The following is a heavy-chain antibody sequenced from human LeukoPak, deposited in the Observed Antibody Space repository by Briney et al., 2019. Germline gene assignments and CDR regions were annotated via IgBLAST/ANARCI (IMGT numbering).Heavy chain of an antibody. D-gene: IGHD1-26*01. J-gene: IGHJ3*01. CDR2: ISWNSGSI. Sequence: PGRSLRLSCAASGFTFDDYAMHRVRQAPGKGLEWVSGISWNSGSIGYADSVKGRFTISRDNAKSSVYLQMNSLRAEDTALYYCAKTYYSDFENAFDLWGQGTMVTVSS. V-gene: IGHV3-9*01. CDR1: GFTFDDYA. CDR3: AKTYYSDFENAFDL.